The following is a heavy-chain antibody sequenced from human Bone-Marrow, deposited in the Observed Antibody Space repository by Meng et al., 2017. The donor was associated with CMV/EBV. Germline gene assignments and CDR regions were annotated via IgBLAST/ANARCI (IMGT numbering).Heavy chain of an antibody. D-gene: IGHD1-7*01. J-gene: IGHJ5*02. CDR2: IYYSGST. V-gene: IGHV4-30-4*08. Sequence: GHVQEAGPVLLKPSQTLSLTCTVSGGSISSGDYYWSWIRQPPGKGLEWIGYIYYSGSTYYNPSLKSRVTISVDTSKNQFSLKLSSVTAADTAVYYCARVSGLELGEVWFDPWGQGTLVTVSS. CDR1: GGSISSGDYY. CDR3: ARVSGLELGEVWFDP.